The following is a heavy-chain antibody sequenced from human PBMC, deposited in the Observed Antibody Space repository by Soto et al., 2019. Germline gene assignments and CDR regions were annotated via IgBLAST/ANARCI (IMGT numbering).Heavy chain of an antibody. CDR1: GDSVSSKSAA. V-gene: IGHV6-1*01. Sequence: SQTLSLTCAISGDSVSSKSAAWNWIRQSPSSGLEWLGRTYYRSRWYNEYAVSVKSRITINPDTSKNQFSLQLNSVTPEDTAVYYCARTTSVFDYWGQGTQVTVSS. J-gene: IGHJ4*02. CDR3: ARTTSVFDY. D-gene: IGHD1-1*01. CDR2: TYYRSRWYN.